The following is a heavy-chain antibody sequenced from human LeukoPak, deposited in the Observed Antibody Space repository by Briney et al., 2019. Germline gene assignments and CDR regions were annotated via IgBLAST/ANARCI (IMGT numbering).Heavy chain of an antibody. CDR2: ISSSSSYI. D-gene: IGHD3-9*01. CDR3: ARQYYDILTGSHNWFDP. V-gene: IGHV3-21*01. Sequence: GGSLRLSCAASGFTFSSYSMNWVRQAPGKGLEWVSSISSSSSYIYYADSVKGRFTISRDNAKNSLYLQMNSLRAEDTAVYYCARQYYDILTGSHNWFDPWGQGTLVTVSS. J-gene: IGHJ5*02. CDR1: GFTFSSYS.